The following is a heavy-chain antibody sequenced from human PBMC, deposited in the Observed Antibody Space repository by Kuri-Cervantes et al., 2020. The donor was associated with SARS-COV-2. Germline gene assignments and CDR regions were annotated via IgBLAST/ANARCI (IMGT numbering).Heavy chain of an antibody. V-gene: IGHV4-34*01. Sequence: GSLRLSCAASGFTFSDYYMSWIRQPPGKGLEWIGEINHSGSTNYNPSLKSRVTISVDTSKNQFSLKLSSVTAADTAVYYCARAPRGRYSGSFFDYWGQGTLVTVSS. CDR3: ARAPRGRYSGSFFDY. J-gene: IGHJ4*02. D-gene: IGHD1-26*01. CDR1: GFTFSDYY. CDR2: INHSGST.